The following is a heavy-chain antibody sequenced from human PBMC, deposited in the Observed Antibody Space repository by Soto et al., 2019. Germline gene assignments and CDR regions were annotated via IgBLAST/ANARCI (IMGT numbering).Heavy chain of an antibody. CDR3: ARDGVECSSTSCEYYFDY. J-gene: IGHJ4*02. CDR2: IIPNLGIT. D-gene: IGHD2-2*01. CDR1: GGTFSSYT. Sequence: GASVKVSCKASGGTFSSYTISWVRQAPGQGLEWMGRIIPNLGITNYAQKFQGRVTMTTDKSTSTAYMELRSLRSDDTAVYYCARDGVECSSTSCEYYFDYWGQGTLVTVSS. V-gene: IGHV1-69*04.